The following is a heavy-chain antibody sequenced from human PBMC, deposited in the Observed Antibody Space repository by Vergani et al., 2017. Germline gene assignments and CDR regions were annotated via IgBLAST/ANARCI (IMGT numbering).Heavy chain of an antibody. J-gene: IGHJ6*03. D-gene: IGHD6-19*01. CDR2: IYYSGST. Sequence: QVQLQESGPGLVKPSETLSLTCTVSGGSISSYYWSWIRQPPGKGLEWIGYIYYSGSTNYNPSLKSRVTISVDTSKNQFSLKLSSVTAADTAVYYCARLEGIAVAGYYYYMDVWGKGTTVTVSS. CDR1: GGSISSYY. CDR3: ARLEGIAVAGYYYYMDV. V-gene: IGHV4-59*01.